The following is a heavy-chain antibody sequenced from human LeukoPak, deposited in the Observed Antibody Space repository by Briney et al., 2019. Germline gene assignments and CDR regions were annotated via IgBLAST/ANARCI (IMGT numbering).Heavy chain of an antibody. Sequence: SVKVSCKASGGTFSSYAISWVRQAPGQGLEWMGGIIPLFGTANYAQKFQGRVTITTDESTSTAYMELSSLRSEDTAVYYCARTVLGDERTRYYYYYYYMDVWGKGTTVTVSS. CDR3: ARTVLGDERTRYYYYYYYMDV. CDR2: IIPLFGTA. V-gene: IGHV1-69*05. D-gene: IGHD2-21*01. J-gene: IGHJ6*03. CDR1: GGTFSSYA.